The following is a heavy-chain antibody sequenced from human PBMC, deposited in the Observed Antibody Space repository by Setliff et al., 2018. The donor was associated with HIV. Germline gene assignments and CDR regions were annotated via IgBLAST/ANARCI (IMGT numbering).Heavy chain of an antibody. CDR2: INHSGST. CDR3: ARDRYSYGRSYFDY. J-gene: IGHJ4*02. Sequence: KASETLSLTCAVCGGSFSGYCWNWIRQPPGKGLEWIGEINHSGSTNYNPSLKSRVTMSLDTSKNHFSLKLSSVTAADTAVYYCARDRYSYGRSYFDYWGQGTLVTVSS. CDR1: GGSFSGYC. V-gene: IGHV4-34*01. D-gene: IGHD5-18*01.